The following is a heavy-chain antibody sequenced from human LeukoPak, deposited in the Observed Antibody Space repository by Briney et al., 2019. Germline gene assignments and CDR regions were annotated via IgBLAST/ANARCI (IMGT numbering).Heavy chain of an antibody. CDR3: ARVQYCSSTSCYGLDP. V-gene: IGHV4-59*11. J-gene: IGHJ5*02. CDR1: GGSISSHY. CDR2: IYYSGST. D-gene: IGHD2-2*01. Sequence: SETLSLTCTVSGGSISSHYWSWIRQPPGKGLEWIGYIYYSGSTNYNPSLKSRVTISVDTSKNQFSLKLSSVTAADTAVYYCARVQYCSSTSCYGLDPWGQGTLDTVSS.